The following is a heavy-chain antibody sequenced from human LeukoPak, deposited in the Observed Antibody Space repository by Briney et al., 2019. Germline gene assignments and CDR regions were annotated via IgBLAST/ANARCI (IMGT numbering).Heavy chain of an antibody. CDR3: ARGKYYYDSSGYYALWGMDV. D-gene: IGHD3-22*01. Sequence: PGGSLRLSCAASGFTVGSNYMSWVRQAPGKGLEWVSVIYSGGSTYYADSVKGRFTISRHNSKNTLYLQMNSLRAEDTAVYYCARGKYYYDSSGYYALWGMDVWGQGTTVTVSS. V-gene: IGHV3-53*04. CDR1: GFTVGSNY. J-gene: IGHJ6*02. CDR2: IYSGGST.